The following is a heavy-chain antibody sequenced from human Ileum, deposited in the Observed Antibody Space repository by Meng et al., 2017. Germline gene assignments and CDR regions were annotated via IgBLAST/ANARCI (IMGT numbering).Heavy chain of an antibody. CDR3: GRLSEYTDVDY. CDR2: IHHSGTT. Sequence: SETLSLTCAVSSYSISSGFYWGWIRQSPEKGLEWIGAIHHSGTTYYNPSLNSRVTVSLDTSKNQFSLILNSVTAADTAVYYCGRLSEYTDVDYWGQGALVTVSS. D-gene: IGHD1-14*01. J-gene: IGHJ4*02. CDR1: SYSISSGFY. V-gene: IGHV4-38-2*01.